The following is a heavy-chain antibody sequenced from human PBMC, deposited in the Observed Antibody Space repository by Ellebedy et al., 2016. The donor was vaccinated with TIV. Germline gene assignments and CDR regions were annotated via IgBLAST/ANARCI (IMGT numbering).Heavy chain of an antibody. Sequence: SLKISXAASGFTFEDHAMHWVRQPPGKGLEWVSIISWNSGAIYYADSVKGRFTISRDNAQKSLFLQMNSLKPEDTALYFCARDHYYDNSGYHYFDYWGQGTLVTVSS. V-gene: IGHV3-9*01. J-gene: IGHJ4*02. D-gene: IGHD3-22*01. CDR1: GFTFEDHA. CDR2: ISWNSGAI. CDR3: ARDHYYDNSGYHYFDY.